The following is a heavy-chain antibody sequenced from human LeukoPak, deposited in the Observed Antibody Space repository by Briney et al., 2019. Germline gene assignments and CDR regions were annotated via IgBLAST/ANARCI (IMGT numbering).Heavy chain of an antibody. CDR2: PQYSGSP. CDR3: ARSSGNYFDY. Sequence: SETLSLTCTVSGGSISSYYWSWIRQPPGKGLEWIGYPQYSGSPNYNPSLKSRVTISIDTSKNQFSLKLSSVTAADTAVYYCARSSGNYFDYWGQGALVTVSS. J-gene: IGHJ4*02. V-gene: IGHV4-59*01. CDR1: GGSISSYY. D-gene: IGHD3-10*01.